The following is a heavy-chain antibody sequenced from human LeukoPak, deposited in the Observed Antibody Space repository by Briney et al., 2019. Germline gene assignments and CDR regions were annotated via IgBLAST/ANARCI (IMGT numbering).Heavy chain of an antibody. CDR1: GGSISSGGYF. CDR2: MHSIENA. D-gene: IGHD6-25*01. CDR3: ARERGRLVGY. J-gene: IGHJ4*02. V-gene: IGHV4-31*03. Sequence: SETLSLTCTVSGGSISSGGYFWSWIRQHPGKGLEWIGYMHSIENAEYNPSLKSRVTISVDTSKNQISLRVNSVTAADTAVYYCARERGRLVGYWGQGTLVTVFS.